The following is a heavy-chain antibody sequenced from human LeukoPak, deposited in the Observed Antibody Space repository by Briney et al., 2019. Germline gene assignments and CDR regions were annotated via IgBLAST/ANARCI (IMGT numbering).Heavy chain of an antibody. J-gene: IGHJ4*02. CDR3: AKLTDSSGFWLDY. CDR2: ISGGGGST. V-gene: IGHV3-23*01. D-gene: IGHD6-19*01. Sequence: GGSLRLSCAASGSTFSSYAMSWVRQAPGKGLEWVSAISGGGGSTYYADSVKGRFTISRDNSKNTLYLQMNSLRAEDTAVYYCAKLTDSSGFWLDYWGQGTLVTVSS. CDR1: GSTFSSYA.